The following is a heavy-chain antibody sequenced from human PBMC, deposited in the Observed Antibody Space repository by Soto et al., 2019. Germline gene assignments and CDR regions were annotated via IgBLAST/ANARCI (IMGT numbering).Heavy chain of an antibody. CDR2: MSYDGTKQ. CDR1: GFTFSTYG. CDR3: AKEYGSTWIDH. D-gene: IGHD6-13*01. V-gene: IGHV3-30*18. J-gene: IGHJ4*02. Sequence: GGSLRLSCAASGFTFSTYGMHGVRQAPGKGLEWVAAMSYDGTKQYYVDSVKGRFTISRDNSRNTLFLQLNSLRDEDTAVYYCAKEYGSTWIDHWGQGTPVTVSS.